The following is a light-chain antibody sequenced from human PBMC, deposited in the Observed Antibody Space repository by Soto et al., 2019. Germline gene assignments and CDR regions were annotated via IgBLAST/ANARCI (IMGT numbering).Light chain of an antibody. V-gene: IGKV1-5*01. CDR1: QTISSW. J-gene: IGKJ4*01. Sequence: DVQMTQSPSTLSASVGDRVSITCRASQTISSWLAWYQQKPGKAPDLLIYDASNLESGVPSRFSGSGSGTEFTLTINGLQPADFATYYCQQYYIYPLTFGGGTKVDIK. CDR3: QQYYIYPLT. CDR2: DAS.